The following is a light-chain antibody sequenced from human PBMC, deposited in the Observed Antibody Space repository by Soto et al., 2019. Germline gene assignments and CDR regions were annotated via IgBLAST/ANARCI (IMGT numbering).Light chain of an antibody. CDR2: GAS. J-gene: IGKJ1*01. Sequence: EIVLTQSPGTLSLSPGERATLSCRASHFVASSYVAWYQQKPGQAPRLLIYGASSRATGIPDRFCGSGSGTDFTLTISRLEPEDFAVYYCQQYGSSPGTFGQGTKVEIK. CDR1: HFVASSY. CDR3: QQYGSSPGT. V-gene: IGKV3-20*01.